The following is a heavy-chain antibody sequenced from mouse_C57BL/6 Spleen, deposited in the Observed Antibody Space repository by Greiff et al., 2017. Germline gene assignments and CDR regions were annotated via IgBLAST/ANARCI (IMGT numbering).Heavy chain of an antibody. CDR2: IDPENGDT. D-gene: IGHD2-3*01. V-gene: IGHV14-4*01. CDR1: GFNIKDDY. CDR3: TYDGYSWFAY. Sequence: DVKLQQSGAELVRPGASVKLSCTASGFNIKDDYMHWVKQRPEQGLEWIGWIDPENGDTEYASKFQGKATITADTSSNTAYLQLSSLTSEDTAVYYCTYDGYSWFAYWGQGTLVTVSA. J-gene: IGHJ3*01.